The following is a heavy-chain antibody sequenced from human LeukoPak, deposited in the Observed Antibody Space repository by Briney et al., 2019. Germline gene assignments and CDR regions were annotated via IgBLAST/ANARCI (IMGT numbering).Heavy chain of an antibody. CDR3: AKLTSASGAYGVDV. D-gene: IGHD3-10*01. J-gene: IGHJ6*02. Sequence: GGSLRLSGAASGFTFSSYAMTWVRQAPGKGLEWVSTISGSGGSKHYADSVEGRFTISRDNSKNTVYLQMNSLRAEDTAIYYCAKLTSASGAYGVDVWGQGTTVTVSS. CDR2: ISGSGGSK. CDR1: GFTFSSYA. V-gene: IGHV3-23*01.